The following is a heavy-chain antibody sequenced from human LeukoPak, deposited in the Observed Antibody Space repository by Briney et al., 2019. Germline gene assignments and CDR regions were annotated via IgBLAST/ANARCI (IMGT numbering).Heavy chain of an antibody. CDR3: ARGAAAGDY. D-gene: IGHD6-13*01. CDR2: IYTSGST. V-gene: IGHV4-61*02. J-gene: IGHJ4*02. CDR1: GGSISSGSYY. Sequence: PSETLSLTCTVSGGSISSGSYYWSWIRQPAGKGLEWIGRIYTSGSTNYNPSLKSRVTISVDTSKNQFSLKRSSVTAADTAVYYCARGAAAGDYWGQGTLVTVSS.